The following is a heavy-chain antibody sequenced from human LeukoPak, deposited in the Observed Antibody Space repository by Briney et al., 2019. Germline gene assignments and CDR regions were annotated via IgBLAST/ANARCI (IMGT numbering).Heavy chain of an antibody. Sequence: ASVKVSCKASGDTFTSYYMHWVRQAPGQGLEWMGIINPSGGSTSYAQKLQGRDTVTTDTSTSTAYMELRSLRSDDTAVYYCARGRAIVGAIFDYWGQGTLVTVSS. CDR1: GDTFTSYY. D-gene: IGHD1-26*01. V-gene: IGHV1-46*01. CDR3: ARGRAIVGAIFDY. CDR2: INPSGGST. J-gene: IGHJ4*02.